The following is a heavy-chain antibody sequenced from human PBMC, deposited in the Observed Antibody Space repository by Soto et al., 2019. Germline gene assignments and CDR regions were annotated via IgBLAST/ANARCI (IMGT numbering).Heavy chain of an antibody. V-gene: IGHV3-23*01. J-gene: IGHJ4*02. CDR3: AKEEGYSSGWSGVDY. D-gene: IGHD6-19*01. CDR2: ISGSGGST. Sequence: EVQLLESGGGLVQPGGSLRLSCAASGFTFSSYAMSWVRQAPWTGLDWVSAISGSGGSTYYADSVKGRFTISRDNSKNTLYLQINSLRAEDTAVYYGAKEEGYSSGWSGVDYWGQGTLVTVSS. CDR1: GFTFSSYA.